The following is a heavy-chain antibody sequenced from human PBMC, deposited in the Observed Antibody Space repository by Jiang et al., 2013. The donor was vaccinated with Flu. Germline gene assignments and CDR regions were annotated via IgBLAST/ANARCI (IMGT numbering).Heavy chain of an antibody. J-gene: IGHJ6*02. CDR1: GGSFSGYY. CDR3: ARLGSLRLGELTVNYYYYYGMDV. V-gene: IGHV4-34*01. D-gene: IGHD3-16*01. Sequence: LLKPSETPSLTCAVYGGSFSGYYWSWIRQPPGKGLEWIGEINHSGSTNYNPSLKSRVTISVDTSKNQFSLKLSSVTAADTAVYYCARLGSLRLGELTVNYYYYYGMDVWGQGTTVTVSS. CDR2: INHSGST.